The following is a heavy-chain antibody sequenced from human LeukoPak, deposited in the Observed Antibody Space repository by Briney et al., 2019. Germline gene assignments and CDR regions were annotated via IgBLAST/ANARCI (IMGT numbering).Heavy chain of an antibody. Sequence: PAETLALTCTVSGGLISSYYWIWVRQPRGKGRECGGYIYYCGCTNYNPSLKSRVNISLDTSKKQFLLRLSPVDAADTAVYYCGSVGYDFWSGYLSYYMAVWGNGTTVTVSS. CDR2: IYYCGCT. CDR3: GSVGYDFWSGYLSYYMAV. D-gene: IGHD3-3*01. J-gene: IGHJ6*03. V-gene: IGHV4-59*01. CDR1: GGLISSYY.